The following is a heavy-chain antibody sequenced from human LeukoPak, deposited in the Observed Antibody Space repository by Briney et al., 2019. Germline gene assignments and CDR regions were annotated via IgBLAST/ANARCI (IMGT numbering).Heavy chain of an antibody. D-gene: IGHD5-24*01. Sequence: SVTVSFTASVGTFTIYAIRWVRPAPGQGLGWLGRIIPILGIANYAQKFQGRVTITADKSTSTAYMELSSLRSEDTAVYYCARSRDGYNSEVYWGQGTLVTVSS. CDR2: IIPILGIA. J-gene: IGHJ4*02. CDR1: VGTFTIYA. V-gene: IGHV1-69*04. CDR3: ARSRDGYNSEVY.